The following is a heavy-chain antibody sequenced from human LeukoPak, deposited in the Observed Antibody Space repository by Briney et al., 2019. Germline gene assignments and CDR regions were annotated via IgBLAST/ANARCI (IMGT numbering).Heavy chain of an antibody. J-gene: IGHJ4*02. CDR1: GYSFATYW. CDR3: ATGSYSDYFDY. CDR2: IYPGDSDT. D-gene: IGHD3-10*01. Sequence: GESLKISCKGSGYSFATYWISWVRQMPGKGLEWMGIIYPGDSDTRYSPSFQGQVSISADKSISTAYLQWSSLKASDTAMYYCATGSYSDYFDYWGQGTLVTVSS. V-gene: IGHV5-51*01.